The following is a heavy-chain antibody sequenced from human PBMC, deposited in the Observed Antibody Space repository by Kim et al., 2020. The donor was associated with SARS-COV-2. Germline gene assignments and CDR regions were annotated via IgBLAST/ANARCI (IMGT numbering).Heavy chain of an antibody. J-gene: IGHJ3*02. V-gene: IGHV3-33*01. Sequence: GGSLRLSCAASGFTFSSYGMHWVRQAPGKGLEWVAVIWYDGSNKYYADSVKGRFTISRDNSKNTLYLQMNSLRAEDTAVYYCARDPGITLTRGDAFDIWGQGTMVTVSS. CDR3: ARDPGITLTRGDAFDI. D-gene: IGHD1-1*01. CDR1: GFTFSSYG. CDR2: IWYDGSNK.